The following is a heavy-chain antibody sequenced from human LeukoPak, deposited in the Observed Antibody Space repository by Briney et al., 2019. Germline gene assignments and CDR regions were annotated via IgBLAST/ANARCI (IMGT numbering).Heavy chain of an antibody. D-gene: IGHD3-16*01. V-gene: IGHV1-69*05. CDR2: IIPIFGTP. Sequence: ASVKVSCKASGGTFSSYAISWVRQAPGQGLEWMGGIIPIFGTPNYAQKFQGRVSITTDESTSTAYMELSSLRSEDTAVYYCALTLSVYFDYWGQGTLVTVSS. CDR3: ALTLSVYFDY. CDR1: GGTFSSYA. J-gene: IGHJ4*02.